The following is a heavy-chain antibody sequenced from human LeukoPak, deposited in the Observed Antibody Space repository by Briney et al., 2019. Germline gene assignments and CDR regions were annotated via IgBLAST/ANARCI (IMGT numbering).Heavy chain of an antibody. J-gene: IGHJ5*02. CDR3: ARITYDSWSGYYMPDDP. Sequence: ASVKVSCKASGYTFTSYGISWVRQAPGQGLEWMGWISIYNGNTDYAQKLRGRVTMTTDTSTSTAYLELRGLRSDDTAVYYCARITYDSWSGYYMPDDPWGQGTLVTVSS. D-gene: IGHD3-3*01. CDR1: GYTFTSYG. CDR2: ISIYNGNT. V-gene: IGHV1-18*01.